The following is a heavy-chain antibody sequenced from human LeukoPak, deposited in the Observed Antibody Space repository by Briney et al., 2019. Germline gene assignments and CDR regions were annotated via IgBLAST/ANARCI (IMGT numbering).Heavy chain of an antibody. V-gene: IGHV3-48*03. CDR3: ARDLTGTNVFDI. CDR2: ISRSGRTT. Sequence: QPGGSLRLSCAASGFTFSTYEINWVRQAPGKGLEWASYISRSGRTTYYADSVKDRFTISRDNAKNSVFLQMTRLRADDTAIYYCARDLTGTNVFDIWGQGTVVTVSS. J-gene: IGHJ3*02. D-gene: IGHD1-14*01. CDR1: GFTFSTYE.